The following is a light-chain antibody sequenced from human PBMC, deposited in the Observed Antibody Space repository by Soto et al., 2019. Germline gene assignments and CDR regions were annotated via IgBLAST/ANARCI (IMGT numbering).Light chain of an antibody. Sequence: QSALTQPPSVSGSPGQSVTISCTGTTSDIDNYDSVSWYQQAPGTAPKLIIYDVNNRPSGAPDRFPGSTSGNTASLTISRLQAEDETDYFCSLYTSNGSLIFGPGTKLTVL. V-gene: IGLV2-18*01. CDR2: DVN. CDR1: TSDIDNYDS. CDR3: SLYTSNGSLI. J-gene: IGLJ1*01.